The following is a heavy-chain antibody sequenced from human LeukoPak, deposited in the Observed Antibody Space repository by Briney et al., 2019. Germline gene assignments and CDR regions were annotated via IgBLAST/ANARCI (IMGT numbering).Heavy chain of an antibody. D-gene: IGHD1-26*01. CDR2: ISYDGSNK. J-gene: IGHJ4*02. Sequence: RSLRLSCAASGFTFSSYAMHWVRQAPGKGLEWVAVISYDGSNKYYADSVKGRFTVSRDNSKNTLYLQMSSLRAEDTAVYYCAKDPVTYSGSLRIDYWGQGTLVTVSS. V-gene: IGHV3-30-3*01. CDR1: GFTFSSYA. CDR3: AKDPVTYSGSLRIDY.